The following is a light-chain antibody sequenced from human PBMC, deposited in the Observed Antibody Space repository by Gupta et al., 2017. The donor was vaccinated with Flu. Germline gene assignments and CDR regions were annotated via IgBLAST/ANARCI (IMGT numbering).Light chain of an antibody. CDR2: SGS. Sequence: DVVMTQSPLSLPVTPGETASISCRSSQSLLHRNVNNYVHWYLQRPGQSPQLLIYSGSNRASGVPDRFIGSGAGTDFTLKINRVEAENVGVYYYMQGLHTPPALGQGTKLEIK. V-gene: IGKV2-28*01. CDR1: QSLLHRNVNNY. CDR3: MQGLHTPPA. J-gene: IGKJ2*01.